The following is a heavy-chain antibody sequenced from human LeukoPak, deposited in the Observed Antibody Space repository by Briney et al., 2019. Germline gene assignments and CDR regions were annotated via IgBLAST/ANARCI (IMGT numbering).Heavy chain of an antibody. CDR1: GYTFTGYY. J-gene: IGHJ4*02. CDR3: AREEDDYGDY. Sequence: GASVKVSCKASGYTFTGYYMHWVRQAPGQGLEWMGLINPSGGSTSYAQKLQGRVTMTRDTSTSTVYMELSSLRSEDTAVYFCAREEDDYGDYWGQGTLVTVSS. D-gene: IGHD5-24*01. V-gene: IGHV1-46*01. CDR2: INPSGGST.